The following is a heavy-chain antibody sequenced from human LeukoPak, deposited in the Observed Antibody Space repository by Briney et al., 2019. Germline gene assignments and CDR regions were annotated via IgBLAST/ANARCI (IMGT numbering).Heavy chain of an antibody. V-gene: IGHV4-39*07. CDR2: IYDSGST. CDR3: ARGSKWYFDY. D-gene: IGHD1-26*01. Sequence: PSETLSLTCTVSGGSIRSSYYYWGWIRQPPGKGLEWIGSIYDSGSTYYNPSLKSRVTISVDTSKNQFSLKLSSVTAAGTAVYYCARGSKWYFDYWGQGTLVTVSS. J-gene: IGHJ4*02. CDR1: GGSIRSSYYY.